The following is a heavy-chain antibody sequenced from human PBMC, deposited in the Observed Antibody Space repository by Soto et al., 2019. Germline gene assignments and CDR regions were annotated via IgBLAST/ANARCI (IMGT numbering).Heavy chain of an antibody. Sequence: QVQLVESGGGVVQPGRSLRLSCAASGFTFSSYGMHWVRQAPGKGLEWVAVISYDGSNKYYADSVKGRFTISRDNSKNTLYLQMHSLRAEDTAVYYCAKDGVAYCGGDCYSSYYFDYWGQGTLVTVSS. CDR2: ISYDGSNK. CDR3: AKDGVAYCGGDCYSSYYFDY. D-gene: IGHD2-21*02. J-gene: IGHJ4*02. V-gene: IGHV3-30*18. CDR1: GFTFSSYG.